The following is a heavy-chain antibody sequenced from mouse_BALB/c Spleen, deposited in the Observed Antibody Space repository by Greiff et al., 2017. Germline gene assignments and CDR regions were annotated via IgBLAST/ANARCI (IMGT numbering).Heavy chain of an antibody. D-gene: IGHD1-1*01. Sequence: EVQLQESGPGLVKPSQSLSLTCSVTGYSITSGYYWNWIRQFPGNKLEWMGYISYDGSNNYNPSLKNRISITRDTSKNQFFLKLNSVTTEDTATYYCARVPLLLRYGYFDVWGAGTTVTVSS. CDR1: GYSITSGYY. CDR2: ISYDGSN. CDR3: ARVPLLLRYGYFDV. V-gene: IGHV3-6*02. J-gene: IGHJ1*01.